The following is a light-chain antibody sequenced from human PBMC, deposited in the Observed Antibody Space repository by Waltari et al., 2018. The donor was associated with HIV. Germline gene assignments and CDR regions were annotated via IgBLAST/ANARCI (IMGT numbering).Light chain of an antibody. Sequence: SSELTHDPLVSVPLGQTATIPCPGDSIRYYYTSWHQLKPGQAPILVIYDKNTRPSGIPDRFSGSTSGNTASLTITGSQAEDEADYFCASRDNNGKRVLFGGGTKLTVL. CDR3: ASRDNNGKRVL. J-gene: IGLJ3*02. CDR1: SIRYYY. CDR2: DKN. V-gene: IGLV3-19*01.